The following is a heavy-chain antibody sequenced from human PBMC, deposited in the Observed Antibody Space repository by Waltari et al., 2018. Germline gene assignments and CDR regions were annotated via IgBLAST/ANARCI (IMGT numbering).Heavy chain of an antibody. CDR3: AIQISGVVF. CDR2: INADGRAT. D-gene: IGHD3-3*01. Sequence: EVQLVESGGGLVQPGGSLRLSCAASGFTFSAYRMNWVRQAPGKGLVWGSVINADGRATLYADAVKGRFTMSRDNAKDTLYLQMNSLRGEDTAVYYCAIQISGVVFWGQGTLVTVSS. J-gene: IGHJ4*02. V-gene: IGHV3-74*01. CDR1: GFTFSAYR.